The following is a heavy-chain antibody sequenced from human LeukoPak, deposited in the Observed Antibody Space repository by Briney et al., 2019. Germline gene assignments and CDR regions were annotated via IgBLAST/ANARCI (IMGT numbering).Heavy chain of an antibody. CDR1: GFTFDDYA. V-gene: IGHV3-43D*03. CDR2: ITWDGGTT. Sequence: GRSLRLSCAASGFTFDDYAMHWVRQAPGKGLEWVSLITWDGGTTYYADSVKGRFTISRDNSKNSLYLQMNSLRPEDTALYYCAKAGRPSVTSWGYFDSWGQGTLVTVSS. J-gene: IGHJ4*02. D-gene: IGHD4-17*01. CDR3: AKAGRPSVTSWGYFDS.